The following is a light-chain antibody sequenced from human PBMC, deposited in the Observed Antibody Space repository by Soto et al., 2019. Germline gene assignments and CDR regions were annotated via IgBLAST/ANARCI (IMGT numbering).Light chain of an antibody. CDR2: GAS. Sequence: DIVMTQSPATLSVSPGERATLSCRASQSIGTNLAWYQQKPGQPPRLLISGASTRATGIPARFSGSGSGTEFTLTISSLQSEDFAVYYCQQYNNGPPVTFGQGTKVDIK. V-gene: IGKV3-15*01. CDR3: QQYNNGPPVT. J-gene: IGKJ1*01. CDR1: QSIGTN.